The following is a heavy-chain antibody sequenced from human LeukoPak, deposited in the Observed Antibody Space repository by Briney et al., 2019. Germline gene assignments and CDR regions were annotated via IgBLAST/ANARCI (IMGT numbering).Heavy chain of an antibody. CDR1: GFTLSSYE. CDR2: ISSSGSTI. D-gene: IGHD3-9*01. J-gene: IGHJ4*02. Sequence: GGSLRLSCAASGFTLSSYEMNWVRQALGKGLEWVSYISSSGSTIYYADSVKGRFTISRDNAKNSLYLQMNSLRAEDTAVYYCARGYFDWLLDYWGQGTLVTVSS. CDR3: ARGYFDWLLDY. V-gene: IGHV3-48*03.